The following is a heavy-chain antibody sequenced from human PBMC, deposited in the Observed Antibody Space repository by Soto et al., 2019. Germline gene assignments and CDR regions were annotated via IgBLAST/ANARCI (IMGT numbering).Heavy chain of an antibody. Sequence: SVKVSCKASGGTFSSYAISWVRQAPGQGLEWMGGIIPIFGTANYAQKFQGRVTITADESTSTAYMELSSLRSEDTAVYYCARSSSSWYRGSSPYYYGMDVWGQGATVTVSS. CDR2: IIPIFGTA. J-gene: IGHJ6*02. V-gene: IGHV1-69*13. CDR1: GGTFSSYA. CDR3: ARSSSSWYRGSSPYYYGMDV. D-gene: IGHD6-13*01.